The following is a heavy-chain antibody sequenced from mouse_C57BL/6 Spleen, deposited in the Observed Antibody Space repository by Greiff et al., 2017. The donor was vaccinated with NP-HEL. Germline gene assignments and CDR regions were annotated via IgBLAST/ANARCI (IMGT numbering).Heavy chain of an antibody. D-gene: IGHD2-3*01. V-gene: IGHV1-72*01. Sequence: VQLQQPGAELVKPGASVKLSCKASGYTFTSYWMHWVKQRPGRGLEWIGSIDPNSGGTKYNEKFKSKATLTVDKPSSTAYMQLSSLTSEDSAVYYCARGFYDGYYYFDYWGQGTTLTVSS. CDR2: IDPNSGGT. J-gene: IGHJ2*01. CDR1: GYTFTSYW. CDR3: ARGFYDGYYYFDY.